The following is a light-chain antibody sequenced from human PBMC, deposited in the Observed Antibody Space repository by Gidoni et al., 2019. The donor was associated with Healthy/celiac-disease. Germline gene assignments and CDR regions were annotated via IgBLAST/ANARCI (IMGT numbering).Light chain of an antibody. CDR2: DAS. V-gene: IGKV3-11*01. Sequence: EIVLTQSPATLSLSPGERATLSCRASQSVSSYLAWYQQKPGQAPRLLIYDASNRATGIPARFSGSGSGTDFTLTISSLEPEDCAVYYCQQRSNWPPGMYTFGQGTKLEIK. CDR1: QSVSSY. J-gene: IGKJ2*01. CDR3: QQRSNWPPGMYT.